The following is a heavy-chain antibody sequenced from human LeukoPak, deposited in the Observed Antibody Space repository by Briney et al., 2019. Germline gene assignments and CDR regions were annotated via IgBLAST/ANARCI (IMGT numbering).Heavy chain of an antibody. V-gene: IGHV3-30*04. CDR1: GFTFSSYA. CDR3: ARDYTMFWSGCDY. Sequence: GESLRLSCAASGFTFSSYAMHWVRQAPGKGLEWVAVISYDGNNKYYADSVKGRFTISRDNSKNTVYLQMNSLRGEETAVYYCARDYTMFWSGCDYWGQGTLVTVSS. CDR2: ISYDGNNK. D-gene: IGHD3-3*01. J-gene: IGHJ4*02.